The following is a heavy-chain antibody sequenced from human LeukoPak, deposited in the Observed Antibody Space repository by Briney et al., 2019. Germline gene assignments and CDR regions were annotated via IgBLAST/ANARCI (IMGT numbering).Heavy chain of an antibody. Sequence: PGGSLRLSCAASGFTSSSYGMHWVRQAPGKGLEWVAFIRYDGSNKYYADSVKGRFTISRDNSKNTLYLQMNSLRAEDTAVYYCAKERSLTVTTRYFDYWGQGTLVTVSS. CDR3: AKERSLTVTTRYFDY. CDR2: IRYDGSNK. CDR1: GFTSSSYG. D-gene: IGHD4-17*01. V-gene: IGHV3-30*02. J-gene: IGHJ4*02.